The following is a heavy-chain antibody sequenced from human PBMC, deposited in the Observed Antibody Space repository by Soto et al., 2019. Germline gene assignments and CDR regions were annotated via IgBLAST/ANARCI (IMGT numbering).Heavy chain of an antibody. V-gene: IGHV4-59*08. CDR3: ARHRSTVSLLDY. CDR2: IYSFGST. J-gene: IGHJ4*02. Sequence: SETLSLTCTVSGGSISPYYWSWIRQPPGKGLEWIGYIYSFGSTNYNASLESRVSMSVDTSKNQVSLKLTSVTAADTAVYFCARHRSTVSLLDYWGLGTLVTAPQ. CDR1: GGSISPYY. D-gene: IGHD2-2*01.